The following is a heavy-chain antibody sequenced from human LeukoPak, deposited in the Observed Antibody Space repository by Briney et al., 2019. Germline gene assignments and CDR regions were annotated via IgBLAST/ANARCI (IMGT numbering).Heavy chain of an antibody. D-gene: IGHD6-25*01. Sequence: GGSLRLSCVASGFTFSSYDMHWVRQTTGKGLEWVSAIGTADDTFYPASVKGRFTISRDDAKNSLYLQMSNLRVGDTAVYYCARSGYYHYYGLDGWGQGTTVTVSS. CDR2: IGTADDT. V-gene: IGHV3-13*04. J-gene: IGHJ6*02. CDR1: GFTFSSYD. CDR3: ARSGYYHYYGLDG.